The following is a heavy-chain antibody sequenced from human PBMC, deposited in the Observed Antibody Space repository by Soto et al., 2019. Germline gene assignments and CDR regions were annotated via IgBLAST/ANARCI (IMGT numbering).Heavy chain of an antibody. Sequence: QVQLQESGPGLVKPSQTLSLTCTVSGGSISSGGYYWSWIRQHPGKGLEWIGYIYYSGSTYYNPSLKSRVTISVDTSKDQFSLKLSSVTAADTAVYYCARGVTMVRGVIHTPYFDYWGQGTLVTVSS. CDR3: ARGVTMVRGVIHTPYFDY. CDR2: IYYSGST. J-gene: IGHJ4*02. CDR1: GGSISSGGYY. V-gene: IGHV4-31*03. D-gene: IGHD3-10*01.